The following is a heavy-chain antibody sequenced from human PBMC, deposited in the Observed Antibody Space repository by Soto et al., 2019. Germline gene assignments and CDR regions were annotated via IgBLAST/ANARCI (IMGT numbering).Heavy chain of an antibody. V-gene: IGHV1-69*13. Sequence: SVKVSCKASGGTFSSYAISWVRQAPGQGLEWMGGIIPIFGTANYAQKFQGRVTITADESTSTAYMELSSLRSEDTAVYYCARGKKGLQHGYSGYPYYYYYGMDVWGQGTTVTVSS. J-gene: IGHJ6*02. D-gene: IGHD5-12*01. CDR1: GGTFSSYA. CDR3: ARGKKGLQHGYSGYPYYYYYGMDV. CDR2: IIPIFGTA.